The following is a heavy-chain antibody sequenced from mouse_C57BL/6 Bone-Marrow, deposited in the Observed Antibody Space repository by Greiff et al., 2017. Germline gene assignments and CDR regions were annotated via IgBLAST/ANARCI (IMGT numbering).Heavy chain of an antibody. Sequence: VQLVESGPGLVQPSQSLSITCTVSGFSLTSYGVHWVRQSPGKGLEWLGVIWSGGSTDYNAAFISRLSISKDNSKSQVFFKMNSLQADDTAIYYCASITTVVATSDWYFDVWGTGTTVTVSS. J-gene: IGHJ1*03. D-gene: IGHD1-1*01. CDR3: ASITTVVATSDWYFDV. V-gene: IGHV2-2*01. CDR1: GFSLTSYG. CDR2: IWSGGST.